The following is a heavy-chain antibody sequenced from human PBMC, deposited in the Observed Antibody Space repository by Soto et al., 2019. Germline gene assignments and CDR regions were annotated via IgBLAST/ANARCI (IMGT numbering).Heavy chain of an antibody. CDR1: GVSISSYY. J-gene: IGHJ6*02. V-gene: IGHV4-59*01. CDR2: IYYSGST. CDR3: ARVDGRYYDSNVMDL. Sequence: SETLSLTCTVSGVSISSYYWSWIRQPPGKGLEWIGYIYYSGSTKYNPSLRSRVTISEDTSKNQFSLKLSSVTAADTAVYYCARVDGRYYDSNVMDLWGQGTTVTVSS. D-gene: IGHD3-22*01.